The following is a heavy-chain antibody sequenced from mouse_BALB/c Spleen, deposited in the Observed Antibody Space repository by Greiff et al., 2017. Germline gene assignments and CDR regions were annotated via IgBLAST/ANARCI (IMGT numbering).Heavy chain of an antibody. CDR3: ARTDYDRVDY. V-gene: IGHV1-67*01. J-gene: IGHJ2*01. CDR2: ISTYSGNT. D-gene: IGHD2-4*01. CDR1: GYTFTDYA. Sequence: QVQLQQSGPELVRPGVSVKISCKGSGYTFTDYAMHWVKQSHAKGLEWIGVISTYSGNTNYNQKFKGKATMTVDKSSSTAYMELARLTSEDSAIYYCARTDYDRVDYWGQGTTLTVSS.